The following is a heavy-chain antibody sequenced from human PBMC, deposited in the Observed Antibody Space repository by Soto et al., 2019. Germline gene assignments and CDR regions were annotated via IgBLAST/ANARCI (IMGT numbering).Heavy chain of an antibody. D-gene: IGHD3-10*01. CDR2: IYTSGST. J-gene: IGHJ5*02. CDR3: ARVAGFGDLLQNNNWFDL. Sequence: SETLSLTCRVSGGSISRYYWSWIRQPAGKGLEWIGRIYTSGSTNYNPSLKSRVTMSVDTSKNQFSLKLSSVTAADTAVYYCARVAGFGDLLQNNNWFDLWGQGTLVTVSS. CDR1: GGSISRYY. V-gene: IGHV4-4*07.